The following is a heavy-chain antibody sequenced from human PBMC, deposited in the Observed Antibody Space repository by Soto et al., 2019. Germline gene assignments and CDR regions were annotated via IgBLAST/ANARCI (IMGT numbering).Heavy chain of an antibody. CDR3: ARFASVGRYLEWLPHYMDV. V-gene: IGHV1-18*01. CDR2: ISAYNGNT. CDR1: GYTFTSYG. J-gene: IGHJ6*03. Sequence: GASVKVSCKASGYTFTSYGISWVRQAPGQGLEWMGWISAYNGNTNYAQKLQGRVTMTTDTSTSTAYMELRSLRSDDTAVYYCARFASVGRYLEWLPHYMDVWGKGTPVTVSS. D-gene: IGHD3-3*01.